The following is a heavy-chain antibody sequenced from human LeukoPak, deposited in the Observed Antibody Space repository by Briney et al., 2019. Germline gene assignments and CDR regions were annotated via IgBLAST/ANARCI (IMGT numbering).Heavy chain of an antibody. J-gene: IGHJ4*02. CDR2: ITGSGGNT. V-gene: IGHV3-23*01. CDR3: AKWGDYDVLTGYYVSDY. D-gene: IGHD3-9*01. CDR1: RFTFSNYA. Sequence: GASLRLSCAASRFTFSNYAMSWVRQAPGKGLEWVSAITGSGGNTYYADSVKGRFTISRDNSKNTVFLQMNSLRAEDTAVYYCAKWGDYDVLTGYYVSDYWGQGTLVTASS.